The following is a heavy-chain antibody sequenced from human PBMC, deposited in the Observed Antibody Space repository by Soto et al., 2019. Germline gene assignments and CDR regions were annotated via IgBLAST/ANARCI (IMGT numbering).Heavy chain of an antibody. CDR1: GYTFTSYG. J-gene: IGHJ1*01. D-gene: IGHD2-15*01. V-gene: IGHV1-18*01. CDR3: ARFVSVVAAPPDLRSY. CDR2: ISAYNGNT. Sequence: GASVKVSCKASGYTFTSYGISWVRQAPGQGLEWMGWISAYNGNTNYAQKLQGRVTMTTDTSTSTAYMELRSLRSDDTAVYYCARFVSVVAAPPDLRSYWGQGTLVTVSS.